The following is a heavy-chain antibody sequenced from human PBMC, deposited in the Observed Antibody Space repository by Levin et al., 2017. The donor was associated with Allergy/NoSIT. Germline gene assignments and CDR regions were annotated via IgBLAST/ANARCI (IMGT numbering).Heavy chain of an antibody. J-gene: IGHJ4*02. CDR2: IGRSPTVM. V-gene: IGHV3-48*02. Sequence: PGGSLRLSCAASGFSFSNYNMNWIRQAPGKGLEWVSNIGRSPTVMYYADSVRGRFAISRDNAKNSLYLQMNSLRDADTAVYYCARDPNSYSGSYYFDLWGQGTLVTVSS. D-gene: IGHD1-26*01. CDR3: ARDPNSYSGSYYFDL. CDR1: GFSFSNYN.